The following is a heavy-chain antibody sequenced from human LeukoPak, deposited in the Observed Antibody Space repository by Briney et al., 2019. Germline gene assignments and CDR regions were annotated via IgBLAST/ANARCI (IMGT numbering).Heavy chain of an antibody. Sequence: GGSLRLSCAASGFTFSSYWMSWVRQAPGKGLEWVANIKQDGSEKYYVDSVKGRFTISRDNAKNSLYLQMNSLRAGDTAVYYCARETSGRYYGQQYYYYYMDIWGKGTTVTVSS. CDR2: IKQDGSEK. CDR1: GFTFSSYW. D-gene: IGHD1-26*01. J-gene: IGHJ6*03. CDR3: ARETSGRYYGQQYYYYYMDI. V-gene: IGHV3-7*01.